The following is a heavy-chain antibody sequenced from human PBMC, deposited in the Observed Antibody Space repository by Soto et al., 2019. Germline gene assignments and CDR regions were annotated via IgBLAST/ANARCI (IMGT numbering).Heavy chain of an antibody. CDR2: IIPIFGTA. J-gene: IGHJ3*02. V-gene: IGHV1-69*06. CDR3: ARGGAYYDFWSGYQASI. CDR1: GGTFSSYA. D-gene: IGHD3-3*01. Sequence: AASVKVSCKASGGTFSSYAISWVRQAPGQGLEWMGGIIPIFGTANYAQKFQGRVTITADKSTSTAYMELSSLRSEDTAVYYCARGGAYYDFWSGYQASIWGQGTMVTVSS.